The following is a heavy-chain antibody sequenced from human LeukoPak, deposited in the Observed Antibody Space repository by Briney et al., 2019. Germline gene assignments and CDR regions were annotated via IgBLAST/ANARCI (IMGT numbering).Heavy chain of an antibody. V-gene: IGHV4-59*08. Sequence: SETLSLTCTVSGGSFSSYYWSWIRQPPGKGLEWIGYIYYSGSTNYNPSLKSRVTISVETPKNQFSLKLSSVTAADPAVYYCARRYYDFWSGYSTNWFDPWGQGTLVTVSS. D-gene: IGHD3-3*01. CDR2: IYYSGST. J-gene: IGHJ5*02. CDR3: ARRYYDFWSGYSTNWFDP. CDR1: GGSFSSYY.